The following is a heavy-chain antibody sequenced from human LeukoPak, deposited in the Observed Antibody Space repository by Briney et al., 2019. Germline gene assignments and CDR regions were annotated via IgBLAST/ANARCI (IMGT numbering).Heavy chain of an antibody. CDR1: GYTFTSYG. CDR3: ARDGCGGDCYLDY. D-gene: IGHD2-21*02. J-gene: IGHJ4*02. CDR2: ISAYNGNT. Sequence: ASVKVSCKASGYTFTSYGISWVRQAPGQGLEWMGWISAYNGNTNYAQKLQGRVTITADESTSTAYMELSSLRSEDTAVYYCARDGCGGDCYLDYWGQGTLVTVSS. V-gene: IGHV1-18*01.